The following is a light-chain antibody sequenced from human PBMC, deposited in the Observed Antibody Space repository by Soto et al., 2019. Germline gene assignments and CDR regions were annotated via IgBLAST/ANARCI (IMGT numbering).Light chain of an antibody. J-gene: IGLJ3*02. CDR3: AAWDDSLNGLWV. V-gene: IGLV1-44*01. CDR1: NSNIGSNT. CDR2: NNN. Sequence: QSVLTQPPSASGTPGQRVTMSCSGSNSNIGSNTVSWYQHLPGTAPKLLIYNNNRRPSGVPDRFSGSESGTSASLAISGLQSEDEADYYCAAWDDSLNGLWVFGGGTKLTVL.